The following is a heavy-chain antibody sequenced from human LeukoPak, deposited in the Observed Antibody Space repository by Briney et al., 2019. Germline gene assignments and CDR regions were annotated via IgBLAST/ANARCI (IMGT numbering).Heavy chain of an antibody. J-gene: IGHJ4*02. Sequence: SETLSLTCTVSGASISSYYWNWIRQPPGKGLEWMGCIYNTEIINYNPSLRSRVTISLDTSKNQVSLKLTSVTAADTAAYYCARRGFLDYWGQGILVTVSS. V-gene: IGHV4-59*01. CDR1: GASISSYY. CDR2: IYNTEII. D-gene: IGHD3-16*01. CDR3: ARRGFLDY.